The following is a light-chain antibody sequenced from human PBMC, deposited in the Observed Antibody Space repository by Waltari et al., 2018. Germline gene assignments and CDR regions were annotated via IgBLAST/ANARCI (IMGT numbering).Light chain of an antibody. CDR2: WAS. CDR1: QSVLYSSNNKNY. CDR3: QQYYTTPWT. J-gene: IGKJ1*01. Sequence: DIVMTQSPDSLAVSLGERATINCKSSQSVLYSSNNKNYLAWYQAKPGQPPKLLLSWASTREYGVPDRFSGSGSGTDVALTISSLQAEDVAVYYCQQYYTTPWTFGQGTKVEIK. V-gene: IGKV4-1*01.